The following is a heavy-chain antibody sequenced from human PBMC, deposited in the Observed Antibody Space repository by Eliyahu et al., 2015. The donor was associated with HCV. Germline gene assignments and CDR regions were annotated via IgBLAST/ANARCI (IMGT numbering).Heavy chain of an antibody. J-gene: IGHJ6*02. CDR2: INWNGDTT. CDR3: ARHGPYYYFGLDV. D-gene: IGHD3/OR15-3a*01. V-gene: IGHV3-20*03. Sequence: WVRQGPGKGLEWVAGINWNGDTTGYADSVKGRFTISRDNAKNFVYLEMKSLRAEDTALYYCARHGPYYYFGLDVWGQGTTVTVSS.